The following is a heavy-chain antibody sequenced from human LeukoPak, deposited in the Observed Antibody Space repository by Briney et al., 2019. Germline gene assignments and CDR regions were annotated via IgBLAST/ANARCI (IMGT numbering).Heavy chain of an antibody. Sequence: SETLSLTCAVYGGSFSGYYWSWIRQPPGKGLEWIGEINHSVSTNYNPSLKSRVTISVDTSKNQFSLKLSSVTAADTAVYYCARDSFSSGWYYFDYWGQGTLVTVSS. CDR3: ARDSFSSGWYYFDY. V-gene: IGHV4-34*01. CDR2: INHSVST. J-gene: IGHJ4*02. D-gene: IGHD6-19*01. CDR1: GGSFSGYY.